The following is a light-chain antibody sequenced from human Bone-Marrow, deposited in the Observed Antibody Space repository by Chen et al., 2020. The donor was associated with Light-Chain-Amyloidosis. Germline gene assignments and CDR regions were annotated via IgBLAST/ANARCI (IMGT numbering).Light chain of an antibody. CDR1: NIGSTS. J-gene: IGLJ3*02. V-gene: IGLV3-21*02. Sequence: SYVLTQPSSVSVAPGQTATIACGGNNIGSTSVHWYQQTPGHAPLLVVYDDSDRPSGSPERLSGSNSGNTATLTISRVEAGDEADYYCQVWDRSSDRPVFGGGTKLTVL. CDR3: QVWDRSSDRPV. CDR2: DDS.